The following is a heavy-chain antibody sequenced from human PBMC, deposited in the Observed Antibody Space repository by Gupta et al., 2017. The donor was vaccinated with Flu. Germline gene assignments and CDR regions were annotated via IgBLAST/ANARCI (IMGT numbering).Heavy chain of an antibody. CDR3: AGTVAGRPDDSYYFYFAMDV. CDR1: GFSLSTSGMR. D-gene: IGHD6-13*01. CDR2: IDWDDDK. V-gene: IGHV2-70*04. J-gene: IGHJ6*02. Sequence: QVTLKESGPAQVKPTQTLTLTCIFSGFSLSTSGMRVSWIRQPPGKALEWLARIDWDDDKFYNRSLKTRLTISKDNSKNQVVLTMTNMDPVDTATYYCAGTVAGRPDDSYYFYFAMDVWGQGTTVTVSS.